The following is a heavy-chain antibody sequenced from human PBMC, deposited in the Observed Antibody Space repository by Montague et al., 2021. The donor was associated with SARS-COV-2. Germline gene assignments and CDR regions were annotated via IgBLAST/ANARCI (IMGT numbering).Heavy chain of an antibody. V-gene: IGHV4-34*01. Sequence: SETLSLTCAVYGGSFSGYYLNWIRQPPGKGLEWIGEINHSGSTNYNPSLKSRVTIAVDTSKNQVSLKLTSVTAADTAVFYCARSTVTNSPFGFSNKLRSRYNGMDVWGQGTTVAVSS. D-gene: IGHD4-17*01. CDR1: GGSFSGYY. CDR3: ARSTVTNSPFGFSNKLRSRYNGMDV. J-gene: IGHJ6*02. CDR2: INHSGST.